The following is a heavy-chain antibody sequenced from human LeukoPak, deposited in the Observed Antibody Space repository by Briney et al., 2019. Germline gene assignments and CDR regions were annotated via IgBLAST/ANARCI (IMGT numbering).Heavy chain of an antibody. V-gene: IGHV1-2*02. Sequence: GASVKVSCKASGYTFTGYYMHWVRQAPGQGLEWMGWINPSSGGTNYAQKFRGRVTMTRDTSISTAYMELSRLRSDDTAVYYCARDGQINPYDSSGYLLVYWGQGALVTVSS. J-gene: IGHJ4*02. CDR2: INPSSGGT. D-gene: IGHD3-22*01. CDR3: ARDGQINPYDSSGYLLVY. CDR1: GYTFTGYY.